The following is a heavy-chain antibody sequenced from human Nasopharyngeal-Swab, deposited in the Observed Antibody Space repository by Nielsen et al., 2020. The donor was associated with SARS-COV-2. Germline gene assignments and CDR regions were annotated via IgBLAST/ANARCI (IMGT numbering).Heavy chain of an antibody. J-gene: IGHJ3*02. CDR2: ISSSSSSTI. D-gene: IGHD3-22*01. Sequence: RQPPGKGLEWVSYISSSSSSTIYYADSVKGRFTISRDNAKNSLYLQMNSLRAEDTAVYYCARALHIYYYDSSGYFGDAFDIWGQGTMVTVSS. CDR3: ARALHIYYYDSSGYFGDAFDI. V-gene: IGHV3-48*01.